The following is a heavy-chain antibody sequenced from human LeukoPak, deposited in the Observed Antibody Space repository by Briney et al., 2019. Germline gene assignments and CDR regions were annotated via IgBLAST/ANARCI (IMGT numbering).Heavy chain of an antibody. CDR3: ARTASSSSWYLDYFDY. CDR2: INPNSGGT. D-gene: IGHD6-13*01. CDR1: GYTFTGYY. Sequence: ASVKVSCKASGYTFTGYYMHWVRQAPGQGLEWMGWINPNSGGTNYAQKFQGRVTMTRDTSISTAYMELSRLRSDDTAVYYCARTASSSSWYLDYFDYWGQGTLVTVSS. J-gene: IGHJ4*02. V-gene: IGHV1-2*02.